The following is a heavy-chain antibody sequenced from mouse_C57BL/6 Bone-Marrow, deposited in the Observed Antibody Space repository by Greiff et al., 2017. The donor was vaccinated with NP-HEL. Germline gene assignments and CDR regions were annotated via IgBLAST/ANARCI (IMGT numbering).Heavy chain of an antibody. CDR1: GYAFSSSW. CDR3: ARGDYYDY. Sequence: SGPELVKPGASVKISCKASGYAFSSSWMNWVKQRPGKGLEWIGRIYPGDGDTNYNGKFKGKATLTADKSSSTAYMQLSSLTSEDSAVYFCARGDYYDYWGQGTTLTVSS. V-gene: IGHV1-82*01. J-gene: IGHJ2*01. CDR2: IYPGDGDT.